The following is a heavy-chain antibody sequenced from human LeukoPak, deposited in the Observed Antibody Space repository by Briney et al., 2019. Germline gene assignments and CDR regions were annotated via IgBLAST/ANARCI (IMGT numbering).Heavy chain of an antibody. J-gene: IGHJ3*02. CDR3: AKAGSSSWYLPAVVEAFDI. Sequence: GGSLRLSCAASGFTFSSYSMNWVRQAPGKGLEWVSSISSSSSYIYYADSVKGRFTISRDNAKNSLYLQMNSLRAEDTAVYYCAKAGSSSWYLPAVVEAFDIWGQGTMVTVSS. CDR1: GFTFSSYS. V-gene: IGHV3-21*04. D-gene: IGHD6-13*01. CDR2: ISSSSSYI.